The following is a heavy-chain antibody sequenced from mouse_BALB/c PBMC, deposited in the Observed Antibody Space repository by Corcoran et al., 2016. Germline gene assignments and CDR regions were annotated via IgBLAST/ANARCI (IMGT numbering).Heavy chain of an antibody. J-gene: IGHJ4*01. V-gene: IGHV1-9*01. CDR1: GYTFSSNW. CDR2: ILPGSGST. CDR3: ARSLRLPAMYY. Sequence: QDQLQQSGTELMMPGASGKISCKATGYTFSSNWRERVKQRPGHGLELIGEILPGSGSTNYNEKFKGKATFTASTSSNTAYMQLSSLTSEDSAVYFCARSLRLPAMYYWGQGTSVTVSA. D-gene: IGHD1-2*01.